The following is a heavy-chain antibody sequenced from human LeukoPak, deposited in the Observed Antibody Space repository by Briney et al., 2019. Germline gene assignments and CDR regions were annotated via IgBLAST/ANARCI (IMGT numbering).Heavy chain of an antibody. CDR3: ARDGRMATTDTEQFDY. J-gene: IGHJ4*02. Sequence: GGSLRLSCAASGFTFSSYEMNWVRQAPGKGLEWVSYISSSGSTIYYADSVEGRFTISRDNAKNSLYLQMNSLRAEDTAVYYCARDGRMATTDTEQFDYWGQGTLVTVSS. V-gene: IGHV3-48*03. CDR1: GFTFSSYE. CDR2: ISSSGSTI. D-gene: IGHD5-24*01.